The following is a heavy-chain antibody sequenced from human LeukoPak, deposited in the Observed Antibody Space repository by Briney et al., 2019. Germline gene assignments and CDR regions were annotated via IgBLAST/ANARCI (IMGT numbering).Heavy chain of an antibody. V-gene: IGHV4-59*01. CDR3: ARTMVVTRYAFDI. CDR1: GGSISSYY. CDR2: IYYSGST. J-gene: IGHJ3*02. D-gene: IGHD4-23*01. Sequence: SETLSLTCTVSGGSISSYYWSWIRQPPGKGLEWIGYIYYSGSTNYNPSLKSRVTIPVDTSKNQFSLKLSSVTAADTAVYYCARTMVVTRYAFDIWGQGTMVTVSS.